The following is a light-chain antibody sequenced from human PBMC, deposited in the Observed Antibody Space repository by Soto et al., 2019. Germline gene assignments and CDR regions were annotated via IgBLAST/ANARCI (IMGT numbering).Light chain of an antibody. V-gene: IGKV3-11*01. Sequence: EIVLTQSPATLSLSPGEGATLSCRASQSVGSLLAWYQQKPGQAPRLVIYDASNRATGIPARFSGSGSGTDFSRTISSLEPEDFAVYYCQQRSNWPITFGQGTRLEIK. CDR3: QQRSNWPIT. CDR2: DAS. J-gene: IGKJ5*01. CDR1: QSVGSL.